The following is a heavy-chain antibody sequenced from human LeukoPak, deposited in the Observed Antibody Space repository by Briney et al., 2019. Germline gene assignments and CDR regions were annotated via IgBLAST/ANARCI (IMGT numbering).Heavy chain of an antibody. J-gene: IGHJ5*02. CDR1: RFTFSSYS. D-gene: IGHD2-15*01. Sequence: PGGSLRLSCAASRFTFSSYSMTWVRQAPGKGLEWVSSITGSGTYIYYADSVKGRFTISRDNAKNSLYLQMNSLRAEDTAVYYCARARTGGTWSFDPWGQGTLVTVSS. V-gene: IGHV3-21*01. CDR3: ARARTGGTWSFDP. CDR2: ITGSGTYI.